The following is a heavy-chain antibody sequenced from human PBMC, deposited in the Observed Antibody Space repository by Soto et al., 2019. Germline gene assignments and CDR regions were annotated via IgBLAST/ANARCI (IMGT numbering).Heavy chain of an antibody. CDR1: GFTFSSYG. CDR2: IWYDGSNK. CDR3: ARDGGGGDSSGYYYYYYGMDV. J-gene: IGHJ6*02. D-gene: IGHD3-22*01. Sequence: QVQLVESGGGVVQPGRALRLSCAASGFTFSSYGMHWVRQAPGKGLEWVAVIWYDGSNKYYADSVKGRFTISRDNSKNTLYLQMNSLRAEDTAVYYCARDGGGGDSSGYYYYYYGMDVWGQGPTVTVSS. V-gene: IGHV3-33*01.